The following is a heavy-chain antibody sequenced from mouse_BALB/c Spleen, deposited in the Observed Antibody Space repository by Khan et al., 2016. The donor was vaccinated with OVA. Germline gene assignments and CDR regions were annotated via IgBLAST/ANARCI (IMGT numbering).Heavy chain of an antibody. J-gene: IGHJ2*01. Sequence: DVQLQESGPGLVKPSQSLSLTCTVTGYSITSGYGWNWIRQFPGNKLEWMGYISYSGSTNYNPALKSRISITRDTSKNQFFLQLNSVTTEDTATYYCARTARIKYWGQGTTLTVSS. CDR3: ARTARIKY. V-gene: IGHV3-2*02. CDR1: GYSITSGYG. D-gene: IGHD1-2*01. CDR2: ISYSGST.